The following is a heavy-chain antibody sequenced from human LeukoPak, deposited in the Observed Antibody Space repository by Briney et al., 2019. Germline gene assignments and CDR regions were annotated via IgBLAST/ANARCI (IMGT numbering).Heavy chain of an antibody. CDR1: GFTFSSYS. CDR3: AKVLGYGLNYFDY. V-gene: IGHV3-21*01. J-gene: IGHJ4*02. CDR2: ISSSSSYI. Sequence: KSGGSLRLSCAASGFTFSSYSMNWVRQAPGKGLEWVSSISSSSSYIYYADSVKGRFTISRDNAKNTLYLQMNSLRAEDTAVYYCAKVLGYGLNYFDYWGQGTLVTVSS. D-gene: IGHD3-16*01.